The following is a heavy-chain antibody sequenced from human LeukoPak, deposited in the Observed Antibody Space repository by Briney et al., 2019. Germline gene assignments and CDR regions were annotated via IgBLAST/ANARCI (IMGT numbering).Heavy chain of an antibody. J-gene: IGHJ4*02. D-gene: IGHD6-19*01. V-gene: IGHV4-34*01. CDR3: ARRSSGWLDY. CDR1: GGSFSGYY. Sequence: SETLSLTCGVYGGSFSGYYWSWIRQPPGKVMGWIGEINQSGGTNYNPSLKSRVTISVDRSKNHFSLRLSSVTAADTAVYYCARRSSGWLDYWGQGILVTVSS. CDR2: INQSGGT.